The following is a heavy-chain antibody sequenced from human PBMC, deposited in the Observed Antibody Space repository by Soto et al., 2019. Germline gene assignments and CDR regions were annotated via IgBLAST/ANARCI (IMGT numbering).Heavy chain of an antibody. CDR1: GDSISSSHW. Sequence: QVQLQESGPGLVKPSGTLSLTCAVSGDSISSSHWWSWVRQPPGKWLEWIGEIYHSGSTNYNPSLKSRVTILVDKSNNQFSLNLSPVTAADTGVYFCVRGDGTGASAFHYWGQGTLVTVSS. CDR2: IYHSGST. V-gene: IGHV4-4*02. D-gene: IGHD1-26*01. J-gene: IGHJ4*02. CDR3: VRGDGTGASAFHY.